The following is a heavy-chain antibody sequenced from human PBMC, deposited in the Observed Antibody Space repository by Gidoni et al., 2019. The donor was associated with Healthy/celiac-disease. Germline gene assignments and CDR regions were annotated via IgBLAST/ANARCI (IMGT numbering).Heavy chain of an antibody. D-gene: IGHD4-17*01. J-gene: IGHJ4*02. V-gene: IGHV3-30*18. CDR2: ISYDGSNK. CDR3: VKGGGYGDCSPGY. CDR1: GFTFSTYG. Sequence: QVQLVESGGGVVQPGRSLRLSCAASGFTFSTYGMHWVRQAPGKGLEWVALISYDGSNKYYADSVKGRFTISRDNSKNTLSLQMNSLRTEDTAVYYCVKGGGYGDCSPGYWGQGTLVTVSS.